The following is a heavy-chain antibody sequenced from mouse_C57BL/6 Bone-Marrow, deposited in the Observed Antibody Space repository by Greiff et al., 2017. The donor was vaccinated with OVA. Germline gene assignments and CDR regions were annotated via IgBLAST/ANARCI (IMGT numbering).Heavy chain of an antibody. V-gene: IGHV1-66*01. CDR2: IYPGSGNT. CDR1: GYSFTSYY. CDR3: AGENYSNFL. D-gene: IGHD2-5*01. Sequence: VQLKQSGPELVKPGASVKISCKASGYSFTSYYIHWVKQRPGQGLEWIGWIYPGSGNTKYNEKFKGKATLTADTSSSTAYMQLSSLTSEDSAVYYCAGENYSNFLWGQGTTLTVSS. J-gene: IGHJ2*01.